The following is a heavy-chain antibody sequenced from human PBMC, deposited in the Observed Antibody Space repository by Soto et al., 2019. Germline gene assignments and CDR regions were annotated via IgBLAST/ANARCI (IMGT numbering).Heavy chain of an antibody. V-gene: IGHV4-31*03. Sequence: SETLSLTCTVSGGSISSGGYYWSWIRKHPGKGLERIGYIYYSGSTYYNPFFKSRVTISVDTSKNQFSLKLSSLTASDTAVYYCARVRNASYDSSGYYFDYWGQGTLVTVSS. D-gene: IGHD3-22*01. CDR1: GGSISSGGYY. CDR3: ARVRNASYDSSGYYFDY. CDR2: IYYSGST. J-gene: IGHJ4*02.